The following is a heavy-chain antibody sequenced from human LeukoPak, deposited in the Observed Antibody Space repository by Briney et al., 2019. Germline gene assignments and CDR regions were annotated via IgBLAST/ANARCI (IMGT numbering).Heavy chain of an antibody. CDR2: IHTSGST. CDR1: GGSMSGYN. V-gene: IGHV4-4*07. D-gene: IGHD3-22*01. J-gene: IGHJ4*02. CDR3: ARDRYYYDSSARYFDY. Sequence: PSETLSLTCNVSGGSMSGYNRSWIRQPAGKGLEWIGRIHTSGSTNYSPSLKSRVTMSVDTSKNQFSLKLSSVTAADTAVYYCARDRYYYDSSARYFDYWGQGTLVTVSS.